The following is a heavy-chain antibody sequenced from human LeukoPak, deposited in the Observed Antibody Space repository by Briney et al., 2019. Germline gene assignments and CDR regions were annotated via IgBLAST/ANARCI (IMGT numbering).Heavy chain of an antibody. CDR1: GASISSSSYY. V-gene: IGHV4-39*01. Sequence: SETLSLTCTVSGASISSSSYYWGWIRQPPGKGLEWIGSICYSGSTYYNPSLKSRVTISVDTSKNQFSLKLSSVTAADTAVYYCARHDRIQLWLVPFDYWGQGTLVTVSS. J-gene: IGHJ4*02. CDR3: ARHDRIQLWLVPFDY. CDR2: ICYSGST. D-gene: IGHD5-18*01.